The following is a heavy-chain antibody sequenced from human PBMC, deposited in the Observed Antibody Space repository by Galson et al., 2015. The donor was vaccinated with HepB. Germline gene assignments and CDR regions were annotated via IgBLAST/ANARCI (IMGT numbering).Heavy chain of an antibody. J-gene: IGHJ6*02. D-gene: IGHD3-10*01. CDR3: AKDRRGSYFYYVMDV. Sequence: SLRLSCAASGFTFSNYGMHWARQAPGKGLEWVAVVSYDGSNKFYADSVKGRFTISRDNSKNTLYLQMNSLRAEDTAVYNCAKDRRGSYFYYVMDVWGQGTTVTVSS. V-gene: IGHV3-30*18. CDR2: VSYDGSNK. CDR1: GFTFSNYG.